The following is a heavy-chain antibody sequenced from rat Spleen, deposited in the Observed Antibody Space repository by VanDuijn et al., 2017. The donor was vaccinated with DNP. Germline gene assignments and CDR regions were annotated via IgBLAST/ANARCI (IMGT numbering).Heavy chain of an antibody. CDR3: TTDRDGSYGVAY. J-gene: IGHJ3*01. V-gene: IGHV5-20*01. Sequence: EVQLVESDGGLVQPGRSLKLSCAASGFTFSDYYMAWVRQAPTKGLEWVAVIIYDGSNTHYRDSVKGRFTISRENAESTLYLQMDSLRSEDTATYYCTTDRDGSYGVAYWGQGTLVTVSS. D-gene: IGHD1-3*01. CDR2: IIYDGSNT. CDR1: GFTFSDYY.